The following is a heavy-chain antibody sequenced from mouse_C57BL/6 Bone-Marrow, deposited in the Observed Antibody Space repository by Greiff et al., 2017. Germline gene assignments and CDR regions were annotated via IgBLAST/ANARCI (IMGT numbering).Heavy chain of an antibody. CDR2: IHPNSGST. CDR1: GFNFTNYW. CDR3: ARRTGSFYYFDD. Sequence: VQLQQPGAELVKPGASVKLSCKASGFNFTNYWMHWVKQRPGQGLEWIGMIHPNSGSTKSNEQLKSKATLTVDNSSRTAFLQLSSLTSGDTAVYYWARRTGSFYYFDDWGQGTTLTVSS. D-gene: IGHD1-1*01. V-gene: IGHV1-64*01. J-gene: IGHJ2*01.